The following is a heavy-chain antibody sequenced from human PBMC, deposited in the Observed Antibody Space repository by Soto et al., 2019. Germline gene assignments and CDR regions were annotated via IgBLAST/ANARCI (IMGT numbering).Heavy chain of an antibody. CDR1: GFTFSSYW. V-gene: IGHV3-7*05. D-gene: IGHD3-3*01. CDR2: IKQDGSEK. J-gene: IGHJ6*02. Sequence: GGSLRLSCAASGFTFSSYWMSWVRQAPGKGLEWVANIKQDGSEKYYVDSVKGRFTISRDNAKNSLYLQMNSLRAEDTAVYYCARAVLRFSYGMDVWGQGTTVTVSS. CDR3: ARAVLRFSYGMDV.